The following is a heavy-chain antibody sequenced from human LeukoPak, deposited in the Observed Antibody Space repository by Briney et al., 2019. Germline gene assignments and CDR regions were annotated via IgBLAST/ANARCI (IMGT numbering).Heavy chain of an antibody. J-gene: IGHJ4*02. V-gene: IGHV1-69*04. CDR3: ASSTGTTARFDY. CDR1: GGTFISYA. Sequence: ASVTVSCKASGGTFISYAISWVRQAPGQGLEWMGRIIPILGIANYAQKFQGRVTITADKSTSTAYMELSSLRSEDTAVYYCASSTGTTARFDYWGQGTLVTVSS. CDR2: IIPILGIA. D-gene: IGHD1-7*01.